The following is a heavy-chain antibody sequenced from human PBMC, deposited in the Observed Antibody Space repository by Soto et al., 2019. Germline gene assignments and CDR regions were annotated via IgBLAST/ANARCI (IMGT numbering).Heavy chain of an antibody. CDR2: IIPIFGTA. CDR1: GGTFSSYA. CDR3: ARHVPAAGYYYGMDV. D-gene: IGHD2-2*01. V-gene: IGHV1-69*12. Sequence: QVQLVQSGAEVKKPGSSVKVSCKASGGTFSSYAISWVRQAPGQGLEWMGGIIPIFGTANYAQKFQGRVTITADESTSTAYMALCSLRSEDTPVYSCARHVPAAGYYYGMDVWGQGTTVTVSS. J-gene: IGHJ6*02.